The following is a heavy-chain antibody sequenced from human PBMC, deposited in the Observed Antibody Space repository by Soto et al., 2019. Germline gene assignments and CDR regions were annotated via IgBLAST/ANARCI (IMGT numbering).Heavy chain of an antibody. CDR3: AAATTWNFHFHY. CDR2: IWYDGSNK. D-gene: IGHD1-7*01. Sequence: QVQLVESGGGVVQSGTSLRLSCAASGFTISTHGMHWVRQAPGKGLEWVANIWYDGSNKFYADSVKGRFTISKDNSKNTLYVEMNSLRAEDTAVYYCAAATTWNFHFHYWGQGTLVTVSS. CDR1: GFTISTHG. V-gene: IGHV3-33*01. J-gene: IGHJ4*02.